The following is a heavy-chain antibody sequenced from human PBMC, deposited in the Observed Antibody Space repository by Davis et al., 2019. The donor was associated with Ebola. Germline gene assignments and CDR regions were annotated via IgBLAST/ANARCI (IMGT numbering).Heavy chain of an antibody. CDR1: GFTFYDFT. V-gene: IGHV3-21*01. CDR3: ARGGYYDSSGYSHAAFDI. D-gene: IGHD3-22*01. CDR2: ISSGSYYI. J-gene: IGHJ3*02. Sequence: GESLKISCAVSGFTFYDFTVHWVRQAPGKGLEWVSSISSGSYYIYYADSLKGRFTISRDNAKNSLYLQMNSLRAEDTAVYHCARGGYYDSSGYSHAAFDIWGQGTMVTVSS.